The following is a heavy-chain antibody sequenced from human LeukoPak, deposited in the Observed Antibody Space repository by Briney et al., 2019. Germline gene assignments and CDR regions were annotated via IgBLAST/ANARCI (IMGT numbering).Heavy chain of an antibody. V-gene: IGHV1-2*02. CDR3: ARDAPFDP. CDR1: GYTFTGYY. CDR2: INPNSGGT. Sequence: ASVKVSSKASGYTFTGYYMHWVRQPPGQGVEWMGWINPNSGGTNYAQQVQGRVTMNRDTSISAAYMELSVLRSDDTAVYYCARDAPFDPWGQGTLVTVSS. J-gene: IGHJ5*02.